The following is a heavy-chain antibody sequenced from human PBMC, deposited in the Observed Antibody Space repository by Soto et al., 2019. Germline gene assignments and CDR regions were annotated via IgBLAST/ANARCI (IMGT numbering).Heavy chain of an antibody. CDR2: IYHSGST. CDR3: ARDPEYSSGWSFDY. CDR1: GYSISSGYH. V-gene: IGHV4-38-2*02. D-gene: IGHD6-19*01. Sequence: SETLSLTCAVSGYSISSGYHWGWIRQPPGKGLEWIGSIYHSGSTYYNPSLKSRVTISVDTSKNQFSLKLSSVTAADTAVYSFARDPEYSSGWSFDYWGQGTLVTVSS. J-gene: IGHJ4*02.